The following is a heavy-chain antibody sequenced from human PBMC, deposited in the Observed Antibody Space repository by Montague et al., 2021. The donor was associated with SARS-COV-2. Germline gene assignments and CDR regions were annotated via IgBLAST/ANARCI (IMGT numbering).Heavy chain of an antibody. D-gene: IGHD6-13*01. CDR3: ATTPAHRSSWSLHY. CDR1: GGSIGDYY. Sequence: SETLSLTCSVSGGSIGDYYWSWIRQPPGKGLEWIGHLHYSGSTTYKPSLKSRVTMSVDTSKNQFSLKLSSVTAADTAVYYCATTPAHRSSWSLHYWGQGTLVTVSS. CDR2: LHYSGST. V-gene: IGHV4-59*12. J-gene: IGHJ4*02.